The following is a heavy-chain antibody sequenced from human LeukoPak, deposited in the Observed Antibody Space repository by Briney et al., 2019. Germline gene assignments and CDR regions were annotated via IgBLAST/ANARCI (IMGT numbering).Heavy chain of an antibody. D-gene: IGHD3-10*01. J-gene: IGHJ4*02. V-gene: IGHV3-21*01. CDR2: ISSSSSYI. Sequence: GGSLRLSCAASVFTFSSYSMNWVRQAPGKGLEWVSSISSSSSYIYYADSVKGRFTISRDNAKNSLYLQMNSLRAEDTAVYYCARDYSGAGDYYFDYWGQGTLVTVSS. CDR3: ARDYSGAGDYYFDY. CDR1: VFTFSSYS.